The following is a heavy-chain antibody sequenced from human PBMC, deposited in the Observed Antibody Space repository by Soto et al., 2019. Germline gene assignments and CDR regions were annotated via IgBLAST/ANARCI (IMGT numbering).Heavy chain of an antibody. CDR1: GASICSSNW. D-gene: IGHD6-19*01. V-gene: IGHV4-4*02. CDR2: IYHSGST. J-gene: IGHJ6*02. CDR3: ARAGDIAVAGTYYYYYGMDV. Sequence: PSETLSLTCALAGASICSSNWSSWVCQTPGTGMEWIGEIYHSGSTNYNPSLKSRVTISVDKSKNQFSLKLSSVTAADTAVYYCARAGDIAVAGTYYYYYGMDVWGQGTTVS.